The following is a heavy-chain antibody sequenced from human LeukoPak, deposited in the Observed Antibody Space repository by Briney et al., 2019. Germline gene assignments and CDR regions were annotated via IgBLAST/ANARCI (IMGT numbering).Heavy chain of an antibody. V-gene: IGHV4-30-2*01. D-gene: IGHD3-16*01. J-gene: IGHJ4*02. CDR3: ARVHHYDYVWGNTYYFDY. CDR2: IYHSGST. Sequence: SETLSLTCAVSGGSISSGGYSWSWIRQPPGKGLEWIGYIYHSGSTYYNPSLKSRVTISVDRSKNQLSLRLSSVTAADTAVYYCARVHHYDYVWGNTYYFDYWGQGTLVTVSS. CDR1: GGSISSGGYS.